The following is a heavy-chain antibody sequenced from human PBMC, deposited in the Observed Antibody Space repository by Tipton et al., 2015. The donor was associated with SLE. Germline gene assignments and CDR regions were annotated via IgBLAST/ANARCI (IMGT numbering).Heavy chain of an antibody. V-gene: IGHV4-59*01. D-gene: IGHD7-27*01. CDR3: ARVKNWGLVDS. CDR1: GGSISTYY. J-gene: IGHJ4*02. CDR2: IHYTGNT. Sequence: TLSLTCTVSGGSISTYYWSWIRQSPGKGLQWIAYIHYTGNTNSNPSLKSRVTLSVDTSKNQFSLRLSSVTAADTAVYYCARVKNWGLVDSWGQGTLVTVSS.